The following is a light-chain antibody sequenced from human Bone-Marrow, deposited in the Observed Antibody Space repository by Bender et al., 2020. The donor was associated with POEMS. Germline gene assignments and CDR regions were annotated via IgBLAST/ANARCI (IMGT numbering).Light chain of an antibody. J-gene: IGLJ3*02. Sequence: QSVLTQPPSASGTPGQRVTISCSGSNSNIGTNAVNWYQQFPGTAPKLLISSGNRRPSGVPVRFDAFKSGTSSSLAISGRQSEDEADYYWAAWDAGLSGRVFGGGTKLTVL. CDR2: SGN. V-gene: IGLV1-44*01. CDR1: NSNIGTNA. CDR3: AAWDAGLSGRV.